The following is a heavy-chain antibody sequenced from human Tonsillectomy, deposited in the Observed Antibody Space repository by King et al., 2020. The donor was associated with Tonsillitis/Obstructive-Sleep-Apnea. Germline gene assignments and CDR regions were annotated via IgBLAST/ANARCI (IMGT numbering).Heavy chain of an antibody. V-gene: IGHV3-7*02. Sequence: VQLVESGGGLVQPGGTLRLSCAASVFTFSSYWMSWVRQAPGKGLEWVANIKQDGSAKYYVDSVKGRFTSSRDNAGNSRYLQMKRLKAEDTAVYYCAKNVLRFLEWSPGWFDPWGQGTLVTVSS. CDR2: IKQDGSAK. CDR3: AKNVLRFLEWSPGWFDP. J-gene: IGHJ5*02. CDR1: VFTFSSYW. D-gene: IGHD3-3*01.